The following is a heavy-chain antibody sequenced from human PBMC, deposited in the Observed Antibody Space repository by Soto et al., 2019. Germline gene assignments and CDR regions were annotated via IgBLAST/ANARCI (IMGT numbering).Heavy chain of an antibody. CDR2: ISSSSSYM. CDR3: AKVTSARVFYFGLDV. V-gene: IGHV3-21*01. CDR1: GFSFSSYS. Sequence: PGGSLRLSCAASGFSFSSYSMNWVRQAPGKGLEWVSYISSSSSYMDSIESVKGRFTISRDNAKNSLYLQMNSLRAEDTAIYHCAKVTSARVFYFGLDVWGQGTTVTVSS. J-gene: IGHJ6*02. D-gene: IGHD2-2*01.